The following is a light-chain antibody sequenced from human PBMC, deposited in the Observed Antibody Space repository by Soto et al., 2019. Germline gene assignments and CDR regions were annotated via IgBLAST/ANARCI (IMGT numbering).Light chain of an antibody. CDR3: SSYATSRTRPWV. V-gene: IGLV2-14*01. Sequence: QSVLTQPASVSGSPGQSITISCTGTSSDVGGYNYVSWYQQHPGEAPKLLIYEVRNRPSGVSLRFSGSKSGNTASLTSSGLLSEDESDYYCSSYATSRTRPWVFGGGTKLTVL. CDR1: SSDVGGYNY. J-gene: IGLJ3*02. CDR2: EVR.